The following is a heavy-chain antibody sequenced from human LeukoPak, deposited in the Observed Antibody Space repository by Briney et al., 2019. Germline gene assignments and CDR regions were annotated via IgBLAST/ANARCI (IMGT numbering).Heavy chain of an antibody. V-gene: IGHV3-30*18. D-gene: IGHD5-18*01. Sequence: PGGSLRLSCAASGFTFSSYGMHRVRQAPGKGLEWVAVISYDGSNKYYADSVKGRFTISRDNSKNTLYLQMNSLRAEDTAVYYCAKGGYGYWYFDLWGRGTLVTVSS. CDR2: ISYDGSNK. J-gene: IGHJ2*01. CDR3: AKGGYGYWYFDL. CDR1: GFTFSSYG.